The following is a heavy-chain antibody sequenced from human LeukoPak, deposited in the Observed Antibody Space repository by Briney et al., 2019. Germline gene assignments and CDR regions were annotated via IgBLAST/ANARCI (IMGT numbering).Heavy chain of an antibody. V-gene: IGHV4-61*09. D-gene: IGHD3-10*02. J-gene: IGHJ4*02. Sequence: SQTLSLTCTVSGGSISSGGYYWSWIRQHPGKGLEWIGYIYTSGSTNHNPSLKSRVTISVDTSKNQFSLKLSSETAADTAVYYCARHVSTSESENFDYWGQGTLVTVSS. CDR2: IYTSGST. CDR3: ARHVSTSESENFDY. CDR1: GGSISSGGYY.